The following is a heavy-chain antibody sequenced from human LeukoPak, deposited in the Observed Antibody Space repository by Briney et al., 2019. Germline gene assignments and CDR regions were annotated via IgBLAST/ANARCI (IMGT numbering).Heavy chain of an antibody. CDR1: GGSIATTSYY. V-gene: IGHV4-39*07. J-gene: IGHJ6*03. CDR2: TYYRANN. Sequence: PSETLSLTCTVSGGSIATTSYYWCGIRQAPGKGLEWFGTTYYRANNYYSPSITSRVSISVDTSKRQFSLRLTSVTAADTAMYYCARGRSSMVRGYYYYYMDVWGKGTTVTISS. D-gene: IGHD3-10*01. CDR3: ARGRSSMVRGYYYYYMDV.